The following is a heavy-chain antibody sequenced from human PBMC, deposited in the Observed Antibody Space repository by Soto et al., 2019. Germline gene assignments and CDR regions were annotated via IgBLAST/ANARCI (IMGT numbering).Heavy chain of an antibody. V-gene: IGHV4-61*01. J-gene: IGHJ4*02. D-gene: IGHD1-1*01. CDR1: GGSVSSSFFY. CDR2: IYYTGTT. CDR3: ARLTTSSGGSLFDS. Sequence: PSETLSLTCTVSGGSVSSSFFYWSWVRQPPGQRLEWIGYIYYTGTTNYNPSLASRVAMSVDTSKKQFTLNLRSLTAADTARYYCARLTTSSGGSLFDSWGQGRVVTVSS.